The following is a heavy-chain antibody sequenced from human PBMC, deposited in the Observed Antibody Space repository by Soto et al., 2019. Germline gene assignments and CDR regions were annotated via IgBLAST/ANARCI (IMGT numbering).Heavy chain of an antibody. CDR2: MSPSSGNT. Sequence: QVQLVQSGADVKKPGASLKVSCKASGYTFTSYDINWVRQATGQGLEWMGWMSPSSGNTGYAQKFQGRVTQTRDPPKSTAYRELGGLTSEDTAVYYCGRGVEGACDYWGQGPLVPVSS. D-gene: IGHD2-15*01. J-gene: IGHJ4*02. CDR1: GYTFTSYD. V-gene: IGHV1-8*01. CDR3: GRGVEGACDY.